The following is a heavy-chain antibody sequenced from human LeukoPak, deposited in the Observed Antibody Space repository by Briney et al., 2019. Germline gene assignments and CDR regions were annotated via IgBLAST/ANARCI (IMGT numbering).Heavy chain of an antibody. CDR1: GFTFSSYG. D-gene: IGHD1-14*01. CDR3: ARHATGTWHFDY. CDR2: IWFDGSDK. V-gene: IGHV3-33*01. J-gene: IGHJ4*02. Sequence: GGSLRLSCAVSGFTFSSYGMHWVRQAPGKGLEWVAVIWFDGSDKYYADSLKGRFTISRDNSKNTLDLQMNSLRAEDTAVYYCARHATGTWHFDYWGRGTLVTVSS.